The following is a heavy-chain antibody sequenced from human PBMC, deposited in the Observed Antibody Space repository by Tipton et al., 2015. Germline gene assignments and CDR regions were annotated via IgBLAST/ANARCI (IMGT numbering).Heavy chain of an antibody. CDR1: GGSFSDYY. J-gene: IGHJ4*02. CDR3: TRHKDSGTYPLDY. Sequence: TLSLTCTVSGGSFSDYYWSWIRQPPGKGLEWIGYISYTETSHYNPSLKSRVSMSVDTSKNQISLKLTSATAADTAIYYCTRHKDSGTYPLDYWGQGTLVTVSS. D-gene: IGHD3-10*01. CDR2: ISYTETS. V-gene: IGHV4-59*07.